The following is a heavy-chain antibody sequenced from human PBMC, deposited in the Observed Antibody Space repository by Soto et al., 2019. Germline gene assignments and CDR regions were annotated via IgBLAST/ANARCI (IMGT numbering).Heavy chain of an antibody. J-gene: IGHJ4*02. CDR1: GFTFSSYG. V-gene: IGHV3-30*18. Sequence: PXGSLILSCAAAGFTFSSYGMHWVRQAPGKRLEWVAVISYDGSNKYYADSVKGRFTISRDNSKNTLYLQMNSLRAEDTAVYYCAKDAYYYDSSGPHFDYWGQGPLVTVSS. CDR3: AKDAYYYDSSGPHFDY. D-gene: IGHD3-22*01. CDR2: ISYDGSNK.